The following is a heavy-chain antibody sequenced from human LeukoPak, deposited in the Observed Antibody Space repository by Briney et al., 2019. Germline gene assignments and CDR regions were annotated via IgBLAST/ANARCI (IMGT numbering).Heavy chain of an antibody. CDR3: AKDRSITIFGVVSLNWFDP. V-gene: IGHV3-23*01. CDR1: GFTFSSYA. J-gene: IGHJ5*02. D-gene: IGHD3-3*01. Sequence: GGSLRLSCAASGFTFSSYAMSWVRQAPGKGLEWVSTVISSGDTTYYADSVKGRFTISRDNSKNTLYLQMTSLRAEDTAVYYCAKDRSITIFGVVSLNWFDPWGQGTLVTVSS. CDR2: VISSGDTT.